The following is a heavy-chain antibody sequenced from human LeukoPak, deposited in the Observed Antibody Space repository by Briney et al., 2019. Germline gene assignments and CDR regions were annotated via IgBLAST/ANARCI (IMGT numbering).Heavy chain of an antibody. CDR1: GFTFSSYG. V-gene: IGHV3-30*02. D-gene: IGHD1-26*01. CDR2: IRYDGSNK. CDR3: AKPIVGARSVDY. Sequence: GSLRLSCAASGFTFSSYGMHWVRQAPGKGLEWVAFIRYDGSNKYYADSVKGRFTISRDNSKNTLYLQMNSLRAEDTAVYYCAKPIVGARSVDYWGQGTLVTVSS. J-gene: IGHJ4*02.